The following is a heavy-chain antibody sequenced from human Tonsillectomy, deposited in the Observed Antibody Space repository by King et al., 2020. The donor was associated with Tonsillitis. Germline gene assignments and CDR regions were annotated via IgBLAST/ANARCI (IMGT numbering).Heavy chain of an antibody. CDR1: GLTFSRSE. D-gene: IGHD2-8*01. Sequence: VQLVESGGDLVQPGGSLRLSCVDSGLTFSRSEMNWVRQAPGKGLEWVSYISTTGGTIHYADSVKGRFIISRENAKNSLYLQMNRLRAKDKAVYYCARFPPCINSPCYGHALDIWGQGTMVTVSS. CDR2: ISTTGGTI. CDR3: ARFPPCINSPCYGHALDI. J-gene: IGHJ3*02. V-gene: IGHV3-48*03.